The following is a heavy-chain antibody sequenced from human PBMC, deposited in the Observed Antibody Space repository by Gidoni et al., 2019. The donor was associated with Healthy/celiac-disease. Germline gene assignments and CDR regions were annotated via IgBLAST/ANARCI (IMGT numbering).Heavy chain of an antibody. Sequence: EVQLVESGGGLVKPGGSLRLSCAASGFTFSSYSMNWVRQAPGKGLEWVSSISSSSSYIYYADSVKGRFTISRDNAKNSLYLQMNSLRAEDTAVYYCARDFKAQERTYYDILTGYYPAEYFQHWGQGTLVTVSS. J-gene: IGHJ1*01. CDR2: ISSSSSYI. V-gene: IGHV3-21*01. D-gene: IGHD3-9*01. CDR3: ARDFKAQERTYYDILTGYYPAEYFQH. CDR1: GFTFSSYS.